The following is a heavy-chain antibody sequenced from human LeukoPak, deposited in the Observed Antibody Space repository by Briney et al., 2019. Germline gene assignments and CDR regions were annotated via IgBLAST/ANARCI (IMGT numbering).Heavy chain of an antibody. D-gene: IGHD3/OR15-3a*01. J-gene: IGHJ6*04. CDR1: GFTFSSYA. Sequence: PGRSLRLSCAASGFTFSSYAMHWVRQAPGKGLEWVAVISYDGSNKYYADSVKGRFTVSRDNSKNTVYLQMNSLRVEDTAEYFCARDRAATQDWVEFDPWGKGTTVTVSS. CDR2: ISYDGSNK. V-gene: IGHV3-30*14. CDR3: ARDRAATQDWVEFDP.